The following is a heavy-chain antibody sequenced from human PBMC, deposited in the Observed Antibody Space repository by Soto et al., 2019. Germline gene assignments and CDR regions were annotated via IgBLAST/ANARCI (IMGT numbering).Heavy chain of an antibody. V-gene: IGHV6-1*01. CDR2: TYYRSKWYN. D-gene: IGHD6-13*01. CDR3: ARSIAAAGNNWFDP. Sequence: LSLTCAISGDSVSSNSAAWNWIRQSPSRGLEWLGRTYYRSKWYNDFAVSVKSRITINPDTSKNQFSLQLNSVTPEDTAVYYCARSIAAAGNNWFDPWGQGTLVTVSS. CDR1: GDSVSSNSAA. J-gene: IGHJ5*02.